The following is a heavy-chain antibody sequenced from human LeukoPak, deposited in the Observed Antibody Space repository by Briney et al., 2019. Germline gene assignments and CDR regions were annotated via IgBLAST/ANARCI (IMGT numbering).Heavy chain of an antibody. Sequence: PSETLSLTCAVYGGSFSGYYWSWIRQPPGKGLEWIGEINHSGSTNYNPSLKSRVTISVDTSKNQFSLKLSSVTAADTAVYYCARGLYGSGAFDIWGQGTVVTVSS. CDR3: ARGLYGSGAFDI. J-gene: IGHJ3*02. CDR2: INHSGST. V-gene: IGHV4-34*01. D-gene: IGHD3-10*01. CDR1: GGSFSGYY.